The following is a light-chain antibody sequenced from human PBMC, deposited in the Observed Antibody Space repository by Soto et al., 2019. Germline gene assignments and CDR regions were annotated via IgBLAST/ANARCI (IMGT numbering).Light chain of an antibody. CDR3: QQSYSTPSIT. V-gene: IGKV1-39*01. Sequence: IQMTQSPSSLSASVGDRVTITCRASQNISNYLNWYQHRPGKAPNLLIYAASNLQSGVPSKFSASGSGTDCALTISSLQPEDFATYYCQQSYSTPSITFGQGTRLEIK. CDR1: QNISNY. CDR2: AAS. J-gene: IGKJ5*01.